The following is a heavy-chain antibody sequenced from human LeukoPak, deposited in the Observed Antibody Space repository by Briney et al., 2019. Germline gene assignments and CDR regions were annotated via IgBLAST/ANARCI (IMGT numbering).Heavy chain of an antibody. Sequence: GGSLRLSCAASGFTRSSYWMSWVRQAPGKGLEWVANIKQDGSEKYYVDSVKGRFTISRDNAKNSLYLQMNSLRAEDTAVYYCARDWGIVGASDFDYWGQGTLVTVSS. CDR2: IKQDGSEK. V-gene: IGHV3-7*01. D-gene: IGHD1-26*01. J-gene: IGHJ4*02. CDR3: ARDWGIVGASDFDY. CDR1: GFTRSSYW.